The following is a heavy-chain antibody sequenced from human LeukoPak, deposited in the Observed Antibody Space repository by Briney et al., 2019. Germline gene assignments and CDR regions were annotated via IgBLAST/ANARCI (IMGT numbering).Heavy chain of an antibody. CDR3: ARGDGPTSNYYGSGSSTLYYYYGMDV. CDR1: GYTFTCYG. J-gene: IGHJ6*02. V-gene: IGHV1-18*01. D-gene: IGHD3-10*01. Sequence: EASVKVSCKASGYTFTCYGISWGRQAPGQGLEWMGWISAYNGNTNYAQKLQGRVTMTTDTSTSTAYMELRSLRSDDTAVYYCARGDGPTSNYYGSGSSTLYYYYGMDVWGQGTTVTVSS. CDR2: ISAYNGNT.